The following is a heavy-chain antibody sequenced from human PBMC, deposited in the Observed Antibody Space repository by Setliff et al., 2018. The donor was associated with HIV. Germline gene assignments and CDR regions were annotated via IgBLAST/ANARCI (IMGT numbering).Heavy chain of an antibody. D-gene: IGHD3-22*01. J-gene: IGHJ6*03. CDR1: GGSISSGSYY. Sequence: SETLSLTCTVSGGSISSGSYYWSWIRQPAGKGLEWIGRIYTSGSTNYNPSLKSRVTISVDTSKNQFSLKLRSVTAADTAVYYCARETYYYDNPQYYYYYMDVWGKGTTVTGLL. CDR2: IYTSGST. CDR3: ARETYYYDNPQYYYYYMDV. V-gene: IGHV4-61*02.